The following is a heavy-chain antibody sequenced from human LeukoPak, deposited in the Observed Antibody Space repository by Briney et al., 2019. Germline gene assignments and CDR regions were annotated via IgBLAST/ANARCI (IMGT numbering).Heavy chain of an antibody. D-gene: IGHD3-10*01. Sequence: PSETLSLTCTVSGGSISSYYRSWIRQPPGKGLEWIGYIYYSGSTNYNPSLKSRVTISVDTSKNQFSLKLSSVTAADTAVYYCARVAGGSGSYGGYYYYYMDVSDKGPTVTVSS. J-gene: IGHJ6*03. CDR1: GGSISSYY. V-gene: IGHV4-59*01. CDR3: ARVAGGSGSYGGYYYYYMDV. CDR2: IYYSGST.